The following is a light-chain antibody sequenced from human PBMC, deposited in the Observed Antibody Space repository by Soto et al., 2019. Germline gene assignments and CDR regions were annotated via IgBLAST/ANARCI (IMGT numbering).Light chain of an antibody. CDR2: DAS. J-gene: IGKJ1*01. CDR3: HQYGASPAT. V-gene: IGKV3-20*01. CDR1: QSVRSTY. Sequence: EIVLTQSPGTLSLSPGERATLSCRASQSVRSTYVAWYQQKPGQAPRLLIFDASNRATGIPDRFSGSGSGTDFTLSISRLEPEDFAVYYCHQYGASPATFGQGTKVEIK.